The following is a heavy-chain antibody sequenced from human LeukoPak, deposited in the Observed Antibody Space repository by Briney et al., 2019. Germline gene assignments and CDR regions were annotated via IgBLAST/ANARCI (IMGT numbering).Heavy chain of an antibody. CDR1: GGSISSSSYY. CDR3: ARRRTMFGYFAGEFDY. J-gene: IGHJ4*02. V-gene: IGHV4-39*01. D-gene: IGHD3-10*02. Sequence: SETLSLTCTVSGGSISSSSYYWGWIRQPPGKGLEWTGSIYYSGSTNNNPSLKSRVTISVDTSKNQFSLKLSSVTAADTAVYYCARRRTMFGYFAGEFDYWGQGTLVTVSS. CDR2: IYYSGST.